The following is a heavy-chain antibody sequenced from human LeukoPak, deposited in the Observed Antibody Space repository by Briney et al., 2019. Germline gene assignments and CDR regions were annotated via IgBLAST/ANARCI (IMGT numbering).Heavy chain of an antibody. Sequence: GGSLRLSCAASGFTFSTYWMSGVRQAPGKGLEWVANIKEDGSEKYYGDSVKGRFTISRDNAKDSLYLQMNSLRAEDAAVYYCARHSSGYQWGQGTLVTVSS. CDR1: GFTFSTYW. J-gene: IGHJ4*02. CDR2: IKEDGSEK. V-gene: IGHV3-7*01. D-gene: IGHD3-22*01. CDR3: ARHSSGYQ.